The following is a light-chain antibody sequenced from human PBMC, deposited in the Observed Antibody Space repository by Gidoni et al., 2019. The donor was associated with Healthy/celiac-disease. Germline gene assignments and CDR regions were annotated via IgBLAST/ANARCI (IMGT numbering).Light chain of an antibody. CDR2: AAS. CDR3: QQSYRTPDT. J-gene: IGKJ2*01. V-gene: IGKV1-39*01. Sequence: DIQMTRSPSSLSASVGDRVTITCRASQSISSYFNWYQQKPGKAPKLLLYAASRLQSGVPSRCSGSGSGTDFTLTSSSLQAEDVATYYCQQSYRTPDTFGQGTKLEIK. CDR1: QSISSY.